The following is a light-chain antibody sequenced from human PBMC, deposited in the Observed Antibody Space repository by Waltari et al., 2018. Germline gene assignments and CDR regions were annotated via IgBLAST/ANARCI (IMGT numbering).Light chain of an antibody. CDR2: EVI. CDR3: CSYAGSGTYV. J-gene: IGLJ1*01. Sequence: HSALTQPASVSGTPGQSITISCPGATRDVRNYNLVSWYQPHPGKAPKLMICEVIKRPSGVSDRFSGSKSGNAASLTISGLQAEDEADYYCCSYAGSGTYVFGTGTKVTVL. CDR1: TRDVRNYNL. V-gene: IGLV2-23*02.